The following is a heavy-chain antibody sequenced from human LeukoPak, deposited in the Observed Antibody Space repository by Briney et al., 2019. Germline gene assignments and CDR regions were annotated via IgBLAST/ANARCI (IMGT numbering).Heavy chain of an antibody. CDR1: GFTFSSYW. V-gene: IGHV3-7*01. D-gene: IGHD6-13*01. CDR3: ARGVSGWYPYCDY. CDR2: IKQDGSEK. J-gene: IGHJ4*02. Sequence: GGSLRLSRAASGFTFSSYWMSWVRQAPGKGLEWVANIKQDGSEKYYVDSVKGRFTISRDNAKNSLYLQMNSLRAEDTAVYYCARGVSGWYPYCDYWGQGTLVTVSS.